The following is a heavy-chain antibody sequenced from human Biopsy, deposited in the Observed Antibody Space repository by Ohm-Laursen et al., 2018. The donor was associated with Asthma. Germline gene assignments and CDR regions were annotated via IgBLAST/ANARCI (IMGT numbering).Heavy chain of an antibody. Sequence: SLRLSCAACGFTFRSYAMHWVRQAPGKGLEWVAVGGSYYDGGLKYYADSVNGRFTVSRDDSKNTLYLQMNSLRPDDTAVYYCARDVVWFREVGGMDVWGQGTTVTVSS. CDR1: GFTFRSYA. D-gene: IGHD3-10*01. CDR2: GGSYYDGGLK. CDR3: ARDVVWFREVGGMDV. J-gene: IGHJ6*02. V-gene: IGHV3-30-3*01.